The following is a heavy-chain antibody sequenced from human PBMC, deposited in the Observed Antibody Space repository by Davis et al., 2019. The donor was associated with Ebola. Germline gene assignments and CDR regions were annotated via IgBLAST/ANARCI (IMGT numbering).Heavy chain of an antibody. D-gene: IGHD2-2*01. CDR1: SYSINDYY. CDR3: ARGRLVVPAAIHRDYYYYMDV. Sequence: SETLSLTCTVSSYSINDYYWTWIRQPAGKGLEWIGRIYTSGSTNYNPSLKSRVTMSVDTSKNQFSLKLSSVTAADTAVYYCARGRLVVPAAIHRDYYYYMDVWGKGTTVTVSS. J-gene: IGHJ6*03. CDR2: IYTSGST. V-gene: IGHV4-4*07.